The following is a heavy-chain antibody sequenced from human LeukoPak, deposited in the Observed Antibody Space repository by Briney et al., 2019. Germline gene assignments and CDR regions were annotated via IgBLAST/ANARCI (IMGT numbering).Heavy chain of an antibody. CDR2: IYNSGTT. Sequence: SETLSLTCTVSGGSISSQFWSWIRQPPGKGLEWIGNIYNSGTTNYNPSLESRVTISVDTSKNQLSLQVISVTAADTAVYYCTKATQWLAFDYWGRGTLVTVSS. V-gene: IGHV4-59*11. CDR3: TKATQWLAFDY. J-gene: IGHJ4*02. D-gene: IGHD6-19*01. CDR1: GGSISSQF.